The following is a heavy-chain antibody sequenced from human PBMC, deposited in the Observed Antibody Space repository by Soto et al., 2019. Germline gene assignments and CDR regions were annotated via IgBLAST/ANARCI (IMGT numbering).Heavy chain of an antibody. D-gene: IGHD5-12*01. Sequence: QLQLQESGSGLVKPSQTLSLTCAVSGGSISSGGYSWSWIRQPPGKGLEWIGYIYHSGSTYYNPSLQSRATRSVDRSKNQFSLKLSSVTAADTAVYYCAAGGGLPRYYWGQGTLVTVSS. CDR3: AAGGGLPRYY. CDR1: GGSISSGGYS. J-gene: IGHJ4*02. V-gene: IGHV4-30-2*01. CDR2: IYHSGST.